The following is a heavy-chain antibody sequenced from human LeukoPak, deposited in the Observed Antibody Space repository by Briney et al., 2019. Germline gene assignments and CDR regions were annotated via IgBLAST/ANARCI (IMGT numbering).Heavy chain of an antibody. CDR3: AKKGSGYRDYYYMDV. J-gene: IGHJ6*03. CDR2: ISSSSSYI. V-gene: IGHV3-21*04. CDR1: GFTFSSYS. D-gene: IGHD3-3*01. Sequence: GGSLRLSCAASGFTFSSYSMNWVRQAPGKGLEWVSSISSSSSYIYYADSAKGRFAISRDNAKNSLYLQMNSLRAEDTAVYYCAKKGSGYRDYYYMDVWGKGTTVTISS.